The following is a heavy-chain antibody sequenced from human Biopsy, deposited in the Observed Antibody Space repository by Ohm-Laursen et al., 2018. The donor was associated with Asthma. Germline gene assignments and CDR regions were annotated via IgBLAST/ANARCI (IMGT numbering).Heavy chain of an antibody. J-gene: IGHJ6*02. Sequence: SVMVSCNAPGGTFSNFAISWVRQAPGQGLEWLGGIMTVFGTTNYAQKFQGRVTITADESTSTAYMEVTSLRSEDTAIYYCARCQVGYSSGWSLLLKKIYYSGMDVWGQGTAVTVSS. V-gene: IGHV1-69*13. D-gene: IGHD6-19*01. CDR3: ARCQVGYSSGWSLLLKKIYYSGMDV. CDR1: GGTFSNFA. CDR2: IMTVFGTT.